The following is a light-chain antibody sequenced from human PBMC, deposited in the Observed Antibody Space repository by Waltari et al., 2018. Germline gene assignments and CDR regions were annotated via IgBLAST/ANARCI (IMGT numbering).Light chain of an antibody. CDR2: RAS. V-gene: IGKV4-1*01. Sequence: DIVMTQSPDSLAVSLGERATINCKSSQSVLYSSNNKNHLAWYQQKPGNPPKLLIYRASTRESGVPDRFSGSGSGTDFTLTISSLQAEDVAVYYCQQYYSTPLTFGGGTKVEIK. CDR3: QQYYSTPLT. J-gene: IGKJ4*01. CDR1: QSVLYSSNNKNH.